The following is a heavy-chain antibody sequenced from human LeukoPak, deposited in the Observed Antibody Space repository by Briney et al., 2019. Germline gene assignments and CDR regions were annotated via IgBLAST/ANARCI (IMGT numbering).Heavy chain of an antibody. CDR1: GFTFSSYA. Sequence: GRSLRLSCAASGFTFSSYAMHWVRQAPGKGLEWVAVISYDGSNKYYADSVKGRFTISRDNSKNTLYLQMNSLRAEDTAVYYCARSPMYSSSWYYFDYWGQGTLVTVSS. D-gene: IGHD6-13*01. V-gene: IGHV3-30-3*01. J-gene: IGHJ4*02. CDR2: ISYDGSNK. CDR3: ARSPMYSSSWYYFDY.